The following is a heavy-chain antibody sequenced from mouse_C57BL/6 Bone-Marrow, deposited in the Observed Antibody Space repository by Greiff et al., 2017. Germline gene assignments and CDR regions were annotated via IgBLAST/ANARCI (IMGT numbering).Heavy chain of an antibody. Sequence: EVKLQESGTVLARPGASVKMSCKTSGYTFTSYWMHWVKQRPGQGLDWIGVIYPGNSDTSYNQKFKGKAKLTAVTSASTAYLELSSLTNADSAVYYCTRTFYYGSPFAYWGQGTLVTVSA. V-gene: IGHV1-5*01. D-gene: IGHD1-1*01. CDR3: TRTFYYGSPFAY. CDR1: GYTFTSYW. J-gene: IGHJ3*01. CDR2: IYPGNSDT.